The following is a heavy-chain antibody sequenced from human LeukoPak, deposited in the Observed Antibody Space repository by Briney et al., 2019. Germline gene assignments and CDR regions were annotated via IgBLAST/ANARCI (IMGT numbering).Heavy chain of an antibody. CDR3: ARLTVRGYYDSSGYPSDAFDI. CDR1: GSIFTSCS. V-gene: IGHV5-51*01. D-gene: IGHD3-22*01. Sequence: PGASLQISCKGSGSIFTSCSIGWVRQLPGKGLEWMGIIYPGDSDTRYSPSFQGQVTISADKSISTAYLQWSSLKASDTAMYYCARLTVRGYYDSSGYPSDAFDIWGQGTMVTVSS. CDR2: IYPGDSDT. J-gene: IGHJ3*02.